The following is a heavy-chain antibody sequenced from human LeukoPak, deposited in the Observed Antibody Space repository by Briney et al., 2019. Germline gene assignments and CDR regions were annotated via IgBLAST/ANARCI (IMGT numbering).Heavy chain of an antibody. CDR2: INPNSGGT. CDR3: AREGPHFYFNY. J-gene: IGHJ4*02. V-gene: IGHV1-2*02. Sequence: GASVKVSCKASRYTFTGYYMHWVRQAPGQGLEWMGWINPNSGGTNYAQKFQGRVTMTRDTSINTAYMELSRLRSDDTAVYFCAREGPHFYFNYWGQGTLVTVSS. CDR1: RYTFTGYY.